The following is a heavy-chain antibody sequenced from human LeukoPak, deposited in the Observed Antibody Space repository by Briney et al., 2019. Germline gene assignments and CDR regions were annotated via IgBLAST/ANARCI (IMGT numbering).Heavy chain of an antibody. CDR3: ARDHGDYSPFDY. D-gene: IGHD4-17*01. J-gene: IGHJ4*02. CDR2: IIPIFGTA. V-gene: IGHV1-69*01. Sequence: ASVQVSCKASGGTFSSYAISWVRQAPGQGLEWMGGIIPIFGTANYAQKFQGRVTITADESTSTAYMELSSLRSEDTAVYYCARDHGDYSPFDYWGQGTLVTVSS. CDR1: GGTFSSYA.